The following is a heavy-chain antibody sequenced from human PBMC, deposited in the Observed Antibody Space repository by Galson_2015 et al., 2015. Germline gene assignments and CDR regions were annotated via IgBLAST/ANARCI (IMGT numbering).Heavy chain of an antibody. J-gene: IGHJ4*02. V-gene: IGHV2-26*01. CDR3: ARIHVTSYYYFDP. D-gene: IGHD1-26*01. CDR2: IFSNDGK. CDR1: GFSLNNARVG. Sequence: PALVKPTQTLTLTCNVSGFSLNNARVGVSWIRQPPGKALEWLAHIFSNDGKFSSPSLKNRLTISKDTSGSQVVLTMTNMDPVDTATYYCARIHVTSYYYFDPWGQGTLVTVSS.